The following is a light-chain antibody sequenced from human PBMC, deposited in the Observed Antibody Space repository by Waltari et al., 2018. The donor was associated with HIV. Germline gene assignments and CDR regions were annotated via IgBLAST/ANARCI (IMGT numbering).Light chain of an antibody. J-gene: IGKJ1*01. CDR2: WAS. CDR1: QSVLYSSNNKNY. CDR3: QQYSSTHRT. V-gene: IGKV4-1*01. Sequence: DIVMTQSPDSLAVSLGERATINCKSSQSVLYSSNNKNYLAWYQQKPGQPPKLLIYWASTRESGVPDRCSGSGSGTDFTLTISSLQAEDVAVYYCQQYSSTHRTFGQGTKVEIK.